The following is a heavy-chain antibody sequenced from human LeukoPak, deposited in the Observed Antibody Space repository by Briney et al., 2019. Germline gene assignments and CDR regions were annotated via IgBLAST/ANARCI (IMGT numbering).Heavy chain of an antibody. J-gene: IGHJ4*02. D-gene: IGHD3-22*01. CDR1: GYTFTGYY. Sequence: ASVKVSCKASGYTFTGYYMHWVRQAPGQGLEWMGRINPNSGGTNYAQKFQGRVTMTRDTSISTAYMELSRLRSDDTAVYYCARDRGHYYDSSGSGYWGQGTLVTVSS. CDR3: ARDRGHYYDSSGSGY. CDR2: INPNSGGT. V-gene: IGHV1-2*06.